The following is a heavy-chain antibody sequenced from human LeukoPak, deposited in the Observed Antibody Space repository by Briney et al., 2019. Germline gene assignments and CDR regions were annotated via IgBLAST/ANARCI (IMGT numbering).Heavy chain of an antibody. CDR2: INSDGSST. Sequence: GGSLRLSCAASGFTFSSYWMHWVRQAPGKGLVWVSRINSDGSSTSYADSVKGRFTISRDNAKNTLYLQMNSLRAEDTAVYYCARDGTYYYDSSGYYYWGQGTLVTVSS. V-gene: IGHV3-74*01. J-gene: IGHJ4*02. CDR1: GFTFSSYW. D-gene: IGHD3-22*01. CDR3: ARDGTYYYDSSGYYY.